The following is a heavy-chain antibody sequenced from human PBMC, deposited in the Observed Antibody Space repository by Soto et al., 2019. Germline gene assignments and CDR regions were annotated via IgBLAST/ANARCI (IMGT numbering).Heavy chain of an antibody. D-gene: IGHD6-19*01. Sequence: RVSLRLSCAASGFSFSEYSMTWVRQAPGKGLQWVSAISGDTATTHYADSVKGRFTISRDNSRDTLYLQMNSLRVEDTAIYYCAKPLQQWLLQGSGVDVWGQGTTVTVSS. CDR3: AKPLQQWLLQGSGVDV. CDR2: ISGDTATT. V-gene: IGHV3-23*01. J-gene: IGHJ6*02. CDR1: GFSFSEYS.